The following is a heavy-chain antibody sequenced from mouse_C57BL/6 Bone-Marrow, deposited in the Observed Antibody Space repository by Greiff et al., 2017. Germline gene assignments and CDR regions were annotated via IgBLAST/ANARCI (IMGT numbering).Heavy chain of an antibody. CDR3: ARCYYEYFDY. D-gene: IGHD1-1*01. Sequence: EVKLQESGPGLVKPSQSLSLTCSVTGYSITSGYYWNWIRQFPGNKLEWMGYISYDGSNNYNPSLKNRISITRDTSKNQFFLKLNSVTTEDTATYYCARCYYEYFDYWGQGTTLTVSS. CDR2: ISYDGSN. CDR1: GYSITSGYY. V-gene: IGHV3-6*01. J-gene: IGHJ2*01.